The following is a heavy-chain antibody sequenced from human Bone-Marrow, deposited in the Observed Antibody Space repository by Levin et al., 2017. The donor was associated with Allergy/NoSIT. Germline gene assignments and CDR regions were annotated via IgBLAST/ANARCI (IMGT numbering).Heavy chain of an antibody. CDR3: ARGGGGQQQLDGARYFDY. J-gene: IGHJ4*02. V-gene: IGHV3-33*01. D-gene: IGHD6-13*01. CDR2: IWYDGSNK. Sequence: SGGSLRLSCAASGFTFSSYGMHWVRQAPGKGLEWVAVIWYDGSNKYYADSVKGRFTISRDNSKNTLYLQMNSLRAEDTAVYYCARGGGGQQQLDGARYFDYWGQGTLVTVSS. CDR1: GFTFSSYG.